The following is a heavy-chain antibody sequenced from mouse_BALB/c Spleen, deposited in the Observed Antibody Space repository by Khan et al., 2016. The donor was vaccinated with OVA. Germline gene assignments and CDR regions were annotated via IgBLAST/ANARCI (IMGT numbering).Heavy chain of an antibody. CDR3: ARNSSRYDFTY. V-gene: IGHV2-2*01. CDR2: IWSDGRT. CDR1: GFSLSTYG. D-gene: IGHD2-12*01. J-gene: IGHJ3*01. Sequence: VQLQESGPGLVQPSQSLSITCTVSGFSLSTYGIHWVRQSPGKGLEWLGLIWSDGRTDYNVPFISRLSITKDNSKSQVFFKMNSLQPDDTAIYYWARNSSRYDFTYWGQGTLVTVSA.